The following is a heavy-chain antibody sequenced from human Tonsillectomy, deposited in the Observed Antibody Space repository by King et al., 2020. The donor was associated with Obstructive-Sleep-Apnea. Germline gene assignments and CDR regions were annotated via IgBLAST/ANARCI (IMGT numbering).Heavy chain of an antibody. CDR3: AKGPYFGYSHGLYT. CDR1: GFTLSTYG. CDR2: ITFDGSIK. V-gene: IGHV3-30*18. Sequence: VQLVESGGGVVQPGRSLRLSCAASGFTLSTYGMHWVRQAPGKGLEWVALITFDGSIKYYADSVKGRFTISRDISKNTLYLQMNSLRAEDTAVYYCAKGPYFGYSHGLYTWGQGTLVTVSS. J-gene: IGHJ5*02. D-gene: IGHD5-18*01.